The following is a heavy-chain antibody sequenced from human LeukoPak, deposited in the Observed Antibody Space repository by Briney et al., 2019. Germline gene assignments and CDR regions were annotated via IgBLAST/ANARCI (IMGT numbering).Heavy chain of an antibody. Sequence: GGSLRLSCAGSGFTFSNYAMSWVRQAPETGLEWVSGISGSGGTTVLAGSVKGRFTISRDNSKNTLYLQMNSLRAEDTAVYYCAKGSIVGATLGYFDYWGQGTLVTVSS. J-gene: IGHJ4*02. V-gene: IGHV3-23*01. CDR2: ISGSGGTT. CDR3: AKGSIVGATLGYFDY. CDR1: GFTFSNYA. D-gene: IGHD1-26*01.